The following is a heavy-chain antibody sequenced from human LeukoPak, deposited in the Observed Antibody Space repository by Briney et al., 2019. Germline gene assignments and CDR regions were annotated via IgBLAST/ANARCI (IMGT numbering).Heavy chain of an antibody. Sequence: GGSLRLSCAASGFTFSSYAMSWVRQAPGKGLEWVSAISGSGGSTYYADSVKGRFTISRDNSKNTLYLQMNSLRAEDTAVYYCAKDSRIAAAGNSVVNWFDPWGQGTLVTVSS. CDR1: GFTFSSYA. V-gene: IGHV3-23*01. CDR2: ISGSGGST. J-gene: IGHJ5*02. CDR3: AKDSRIAAAGNSVVNWFDP. D-gene: IGHD6-13*01.